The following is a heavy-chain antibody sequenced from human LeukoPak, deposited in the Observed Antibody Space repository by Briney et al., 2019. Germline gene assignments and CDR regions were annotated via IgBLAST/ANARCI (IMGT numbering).Heavy chain of an antibody. CDR3: ATVVGGYYPPVDGLDI. CDR1: GFTFSNAW. J-gene: IGHJ3*02. Sequence: SGGSPRLSCAASGFTFSNAWMSWVRQAPGKGLEWVGRIKSKTDGGTTDYAAPVKGRFTISRDDSKNTLCLQMNSLKTEDTAVYYCATVVGGYYPPVDGLDIWGQGTMVTVSS. CDR2: IKSKTDGGTT. D-gene: IGHD6-25*01. V-gene: IGHV3-15*01.